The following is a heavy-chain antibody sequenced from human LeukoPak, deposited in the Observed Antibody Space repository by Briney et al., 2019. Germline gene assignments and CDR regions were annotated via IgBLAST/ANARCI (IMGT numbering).Heavy chain of an antibody. CDR3: ARARIAAAGTLLGY. J-gene: IGHJ4*02. Sequence: ASVKVSCKASGYTFTSYAMHWVRQAPGQRLEWMGWINAGNGNTKYSQKFQGRVTITRDTSASTAYMELSSLRSEDTAVYYRARARIAAAGTLLGYWGQGTLVTVSS. V-gene: IGHV1-3*01. D-gene: IGHD6-13*01. CDR1: GYTFTSYA. CDR2: INAGNGNT.